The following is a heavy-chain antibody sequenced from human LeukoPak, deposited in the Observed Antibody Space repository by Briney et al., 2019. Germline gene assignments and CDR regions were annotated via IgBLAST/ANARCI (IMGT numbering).Heavy chain of an antibody. V-gene: IGHV3-30*04. Sequence: GGSLRLSCAASGFTFSNYAMHWVRQAPGKGLEWVAIISYDGSNKYYADSVKGRFTISRDNSKNTLYLQMNSLRAEDTAVYYCARDPAAASLGYYYYYMDVWGKGTTVTVSS. D-gene: IGHD6-13*01. CDR3: ARDPAAASLGYYYYYMDV. CDR2: ISYDGSNK. CDR1: GFTFSNYA. J-gene: IGHJ6*03.